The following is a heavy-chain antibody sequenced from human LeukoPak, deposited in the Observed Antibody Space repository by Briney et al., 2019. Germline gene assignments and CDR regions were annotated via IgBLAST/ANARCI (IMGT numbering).Heavy chain of an antibody. D-gene: IGHD1-26*01. V-gene: IGHV4-59*12. CDR3: ARDKWTRLRGHWFDP. J-gene: IGHJ5*02. CDR1: GGSISSYY. Sequence: SETLSLTCTVSGGSISSYYWSWIRQPPGKGLEWIGYIYYSGSTYYNPSLKSRVTISVDTSKNQFSLKLSSVTAADTAVYYCARDKWTRLRGHWFDPWGQGTLVTVSS. CDR2: IYYSGST.